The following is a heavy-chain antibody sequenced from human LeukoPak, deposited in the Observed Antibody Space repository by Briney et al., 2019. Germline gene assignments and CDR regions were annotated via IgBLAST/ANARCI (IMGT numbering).Heavy chain of an antibody. CDR3: ARSRNFWSVEVDY. J-gene: IGHJ4*02. CDR2: INPNSGGT. V-gene: IGHV1-2*02. CDR1: GYTFTGYY. Sequence: ASVKVSCKASGYTFTGYYMHWVRQAPGQGLEWMGWINPNSGGTNYAQKFQGRVTMTGDTSISTAYMELSRLRSDDTAVYYCARSRNFWSVEVDYWGQGTLVTVSS. D-gene: IGHD3-3*01.